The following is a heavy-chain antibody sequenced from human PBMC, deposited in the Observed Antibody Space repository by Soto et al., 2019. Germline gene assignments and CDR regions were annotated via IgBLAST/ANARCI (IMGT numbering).Heavy chain of an antibody. V-gene: IGHV4-61*01. CDR2: IYYRGST. CDR1: GGSANSGSYY. D-gene: IGHD3-10*01. CDR3: ARDRRVRGVGFYSYYGMDV. J-gene: IGHJ6*01. Sequence: SETLSLTCAVSGGSANSGSYYWSWIRQPPGKGLAWIGYIYYRGSTNYNPSLKSRVTISVDTSKNQFSLKLSSVTAADTAVYYCARDRRVRGVGFYSYYGMDVWEKELTVT.